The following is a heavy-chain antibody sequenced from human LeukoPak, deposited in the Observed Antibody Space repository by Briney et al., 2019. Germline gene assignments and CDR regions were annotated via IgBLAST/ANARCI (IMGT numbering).Heavy chain of an antibody. CDR3: TTHIDYGSHFDY. Sequence: ASVKVSCKVSGNTLIALSMHRVRQAPGKGLEWMGGFDPEDGETIYPQKFQGRVTMTEDTSTDIAYMELSSLRSEDTAVYYCTTHIDYGSHFDYWGQGTLVTVSS. J-gene: IGHJ4*02. V-gene: IGHV1-24*01. D-gene: IGHD4-17*01. CDR1: GNTLIALS. CDR2: FDPEDGET.